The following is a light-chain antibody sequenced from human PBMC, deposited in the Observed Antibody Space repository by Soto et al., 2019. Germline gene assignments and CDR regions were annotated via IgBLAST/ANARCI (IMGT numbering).Light chain of an antibody. Sequence: QSAVTQPASASGSPGQSITVSCSGTSSGVGAYNYVSWYQQHPGKAPKLLIYDVSSRPAEVSNRFAGSKSGNTASLTIFGLQTEDEADYYCSSYTHSSTLVFGGGTKVTVL. CDR3: SSYTHSSTLV. J-gene: IGLJ3*02. V-gene: IGLV2-14*03. CDR1: SSGVGAYNY. CDR2: DVS.